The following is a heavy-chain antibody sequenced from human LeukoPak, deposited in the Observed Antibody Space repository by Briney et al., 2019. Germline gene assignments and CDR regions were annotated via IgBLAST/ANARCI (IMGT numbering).Heavy chain of an antibody. CDR1: GFTFSDHY. D-gene: IGHD4-17*01. Sequence: PGGSLRLSCAASGFTFSDHYVDWVRQAPGKGLEWVGRSRNKANSYTTLYAASVKGRFTISRDDSKNSVYLQMSSLKTEDTAVYYCARDLLMTTVDYWGQGTLGTVSS. V-gene: IGHV3-72*01. CDR2: SRNKANSYTT. CDR3: ARDLLMTTVDY. J-gene: IGHJ4*02.